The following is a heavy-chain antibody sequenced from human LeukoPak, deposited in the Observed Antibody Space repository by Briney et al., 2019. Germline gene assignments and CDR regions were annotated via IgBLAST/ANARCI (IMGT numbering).Heavy chain of an antibody. D-gene: IGHD3-16*02. Sequence: GESLKISCRGSGYSFTDYWIAWVRQMPGKGLEWMGIIYPGDSDTKYSPSFRGQVTISADKSINTAYLQWSSLKASDTAMYFCARSDDYIWGKSRYPHHFDYWGQGALVTVSS. V-gene: IGHV5-51*01. CDR1: GYSFTDYW. CDR3: ARSDDYIWGKSRYPHHFDY. CDR2: IYPGDSDT. J-gene: IGHJ4*02.